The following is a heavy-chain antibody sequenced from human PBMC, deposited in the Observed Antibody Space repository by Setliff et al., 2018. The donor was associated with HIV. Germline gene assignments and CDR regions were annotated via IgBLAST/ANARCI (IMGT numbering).Heavy chain of an antibody. CDR2: IDRDGSET. Sequence: PGGSLRLSCVASRFTFNDYWMSWVRQAPGKGLEWVANIDRDGSETNYVDSVKGRFTISRDNAKNSLYLQMNSLRAEDTAVYYCAKDIVAPGLFLDYWGQGTLVTVSS. V-gene: IGHV3-7*01. J-gene: IGHJ4*02. CDR3: AKDIVAPGLFLDY. D-gene: IGHD3-16*02. CDR1: RFTFNDYW.